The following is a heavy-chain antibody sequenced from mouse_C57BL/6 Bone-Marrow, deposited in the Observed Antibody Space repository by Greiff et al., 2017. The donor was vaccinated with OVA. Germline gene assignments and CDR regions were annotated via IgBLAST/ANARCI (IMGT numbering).Heavy chain of an antibody. Sequence: EVMLVESGGGLVQPGGSLKLSCAASGFTFSDYYMYWVRQTPEQRLEWVAYISNGGGSTYYPDTVKGRFTISRDNAKNTLYLQMSRLKSEDTAMYYCARHNLRLYAMDYWGQGTSVTVSS. D-gene: IGHD2-12*01. V-gene: IGHV5-12*01. CDR2: ISNGGGST. CDR1: GFTFSDYY. CDR3: ARHNLRLYAMDY. J-gene: IGHJ4*01.